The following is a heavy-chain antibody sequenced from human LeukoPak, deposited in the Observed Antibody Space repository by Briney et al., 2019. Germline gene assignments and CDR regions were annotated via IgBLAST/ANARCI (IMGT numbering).Heavy chain of an antibody. J-gene: IGHJ4*02. D-gene: IGHD5-18*01. CDR2: IKPNSGT. CDR3: AKDTGTFNLGDH. CDR1: GYTFIDYY. V-gene: IGHV1-2*02. Sequence: GASVKVSCKASGYTFIDYYMHWVRQAPGQGHEWMGWIKPNSGTKNAQNFQGRVTMTRDTSISTDYMELSRLRSDDTAVYYCAKDTGTFNLGDHWGQGTQVTVSS.